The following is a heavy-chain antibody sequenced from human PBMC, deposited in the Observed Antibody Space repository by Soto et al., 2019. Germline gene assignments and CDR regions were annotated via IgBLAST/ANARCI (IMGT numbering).Heavy chain of an antibody. CDR2: ISAYNGNT. CDR1: GYTFTSYG. D-gene: IGHD2-2*01. V-gene: IGHV1-18*01. Sequence: ASVKVSCKASGYTFTSYGISWVRQAPGQGLEWMGWISAYNGNTNYAQKLQGRVTMTTDTSTSTAYMGLRSLRSDDTAVYYCARDNWNFRDIVVVPAAIGAFDIWGQGTMVTVSS. CDR3: ARDNWNFRDIVVVPAAIGAFDI. J-gene: IGHJ3*02.